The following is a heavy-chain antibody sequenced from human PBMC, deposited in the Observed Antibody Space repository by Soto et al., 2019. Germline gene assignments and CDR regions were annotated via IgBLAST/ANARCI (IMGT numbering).Heavy chain of an antibody. CDR1: GFTFRTSA. V-gene: IGHV3-30*18. D-gene: IGHD3-22*01. Sequence: GGSLRLSCAASGFTFRTSAMHWVRQAPGKGLEWVAVISFDGSEKYSADSVKGRFTISRDNAKNRLYLQMNSLGAEDTAVYYCAKDLYYNDSSGYLAYWGQGTLVTVSS. J-gene: IGHJ4*02. CDR2: ISFDGSEK. CDR3: AKDLYYNDSSGYLAY.